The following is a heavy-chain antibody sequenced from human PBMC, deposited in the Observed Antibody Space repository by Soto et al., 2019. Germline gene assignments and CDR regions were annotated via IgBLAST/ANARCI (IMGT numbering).Heavy chain of an antibody. Sequence: QVQLVESGGGLVKPGGSLRLSCAASGFTFSDYYMTWIRQAPGKGLEWVSYISSSGAGIYYPDSVKGRFTISRDNAKNSLYLQMSSLRAGDTAVYYCARAYSDAFDIWGQGTMVTVSS. D-gene: IGHD2-15*01. CDR1: GFTFSDYY. V-gene: IGHV3-11*01. J-gene: IGHJ3*02. CDR3: ARAYSDAFDI. CDR2: ISSSGAGI.